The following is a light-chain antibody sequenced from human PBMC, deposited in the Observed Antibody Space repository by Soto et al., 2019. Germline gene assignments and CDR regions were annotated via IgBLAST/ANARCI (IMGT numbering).Light chain of an antibody. J-gene: IGLJ2*01. V-gene: IGLV2-8*01. CDR3: SSYADSNNLV. CDR2: EVS. Sequence: QSVLTQPPSASGSPGQSVTISCTGTSSDVGGYNYVSWYQQHPGKAPKLMIYEVSKRPSGVPDRFSGSKSGNTASLTVSGIQAEDEADYYCSSYADSNNLVFGGGTKVTVL. CDR1: SSDVGGYNY.